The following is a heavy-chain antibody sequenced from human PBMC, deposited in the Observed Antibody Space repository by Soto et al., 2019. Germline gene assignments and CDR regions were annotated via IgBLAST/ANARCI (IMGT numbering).Heavy chain of an antibody. CDR3: TTDSYVFWSGYSYYYYYYGMDV. Sequence: GGSLRLSCAASGFTFSNAWMNWVRQAPGKGLEWVGRIKSKNDGGTTDYAAPVKGRFTISRDDSKNTLYLQMNSLKTEDTAVYYCTTDSYVFWSGYSYYYYYYGMDVWGQGTTVTVSS. V-gene: IGHV3-15*07. CDR1: GFTFSNAW. CDR2: IKSKNDGGTT. J-gene: IGHJ6*02. D-gene: IGHD3-3*01.